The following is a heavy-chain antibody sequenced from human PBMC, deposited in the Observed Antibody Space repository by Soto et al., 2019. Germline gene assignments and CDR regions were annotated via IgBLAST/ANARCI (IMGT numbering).Heavy chain of an antibody. CDR3: VKASTYSSSQGWFDP. CDR1: GFSFDCYA. V-gene: IGHV3-9*01. J-gene: IGHJ5*02. CDR2: ISWNSGNI. Sequence: GGSLRLSCAASGFSFDCYAMNWVRQPPGKGLEWVSGISWNSGNIDYADSVKGRFTISRDNAKNSLYLQMNSLRAEDTALYYCVKASTYSSSQGWFDPWGQGTMVTVSS. D-gene: IGHD6-6*01.